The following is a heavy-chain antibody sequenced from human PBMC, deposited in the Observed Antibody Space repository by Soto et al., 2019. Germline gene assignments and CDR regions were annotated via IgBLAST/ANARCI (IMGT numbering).Heavy chain of an antibody. V-gene: IGHV4-59*08. CDR1: GGSISSYY. Sequence: PSETLSLTCTVSGGSISSYYWSWIRQPPGKGLEWIGYIYYSVSTNYNPSLKSRVTISVDTSKNQFSLKLSSVTAADTAVYYCARHWITMVRGVCHFDYWGQGTLVTVSS. CDR2: IYYSVST. J-gene: IGHJ4*02. CDR3: ARHWITMVRGVCHFDY. D-gene: IGHD3-10*01.